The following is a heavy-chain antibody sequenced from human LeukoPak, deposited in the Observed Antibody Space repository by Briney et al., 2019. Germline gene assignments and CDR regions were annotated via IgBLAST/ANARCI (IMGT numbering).Heavy chain of an antibody. V-gene: IGHV3-23*01. CDR3: AKEHDLWHKEGNWFDT. Sequence: GGSLRLSCTTSGFSFNTYSMSWVRQAPGKGLEWVSATNDDTPYYTDSVKGRFTVSRDNSKDTLYLHLNSLRAEDTAIYYCAKEHDLWHKEGNWFDTWGQGVLVTVSS. D-gene: IGHD3-3*01. J-gene: IGHJ5*02. CDR1: GFSFNTYS. CDR2: TNDDTP.